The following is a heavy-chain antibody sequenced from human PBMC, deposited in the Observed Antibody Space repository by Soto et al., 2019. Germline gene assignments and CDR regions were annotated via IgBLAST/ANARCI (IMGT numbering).Heavy chain of an antibody. CDR3: ARIDLLRFLEWPSAY. Sequence: HPGGSLRLSCAASGFTFSSYSMNWVRQAPGKGLEWVSYISSSSSTIYYADSVKGRFTISRDNAKNSLYLQMNSLRAEDTAVYYCARIDLLRFLEWPSAYWGQGTLVTVSS. CDR2: ISSSSSTI. V-gene: IGHV3-48*01. CDR1: GFTFSSYS. D-gene: IGHD3-3*01. J-gene: IGHJ4*02.